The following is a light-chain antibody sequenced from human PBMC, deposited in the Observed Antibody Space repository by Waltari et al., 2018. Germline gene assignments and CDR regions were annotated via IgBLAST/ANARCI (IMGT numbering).Light chain of an antibody. CDR2: GNN. CDR1: TSNIGAGPD. Sequence: QSVLTQPPSVSGTPGQRVTIPCSGSTSNIGAGPDGHWYQHLPGTAPKLLIYGNNNRPSGVPDRFSGSKSGTSASLAITGLQADDEADYFCQSFDNMLSGGVVFGGGTKLAVL. J-gene: IGLJ2*01. V-gene: IGLV1-40*01. CDR3: QSFDNMLSGGVV.